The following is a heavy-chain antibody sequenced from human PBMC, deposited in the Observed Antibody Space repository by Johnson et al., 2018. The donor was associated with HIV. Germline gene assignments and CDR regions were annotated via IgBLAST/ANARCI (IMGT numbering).Heavy chain of an antibody. D-gene: IGHD1-26*01. CDR2: IYSVGST. J-gene: IGHJ3*02. V-gene: IGHV3-66*01. CDR1: GFTFSSYY. Sequence: VQLVESGGGLVQPGGSLRLSCAASGFTFSSYYMSWVRQAPGKGLEWVSIIYSVGSTYYADSVKGRFTISRDNSKNTLYLQMNSLRAEDTAVYYCATSGSYDAFDIWGQGTMVTVSS. CDR3: ATSGSYDAFDI.